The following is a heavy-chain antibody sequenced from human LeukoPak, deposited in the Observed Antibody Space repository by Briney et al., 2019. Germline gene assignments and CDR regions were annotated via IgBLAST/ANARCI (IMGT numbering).Heavy chain of an antibody. CDR1: GGSITSSSYY. V-gene: IGHV4-39*01. CDR3: ARVSCSGGSCPFGSWFDP. CDR2: IYYSGST. Sequence: SETLSLTCTVSGGSITSSSYYWGWIRPPPGKGLEWVGSIYYSGSTYYNPSLKSRITISVDTSKNQFSLKLNSVTAADTAVYYCARVSCSGGSCPFGSWFDPWGQGTLVTVSS. J-gene: IGHJ5*02. D-gene: IGHD2-15*01.